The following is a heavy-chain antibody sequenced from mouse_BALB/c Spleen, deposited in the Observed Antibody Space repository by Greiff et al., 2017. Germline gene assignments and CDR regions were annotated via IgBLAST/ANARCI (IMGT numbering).Heavy chain of an antibody. Sequence: VQLKESGAELVRPGALVKLSCKASGFNIKDYYMHWVKQRPEQGLEWIGWIDPENGNTIYDPKFQGKASITADTSSNTAYLQLSSLTSEDTAVYYCARGNYGSSESYWGQGTTLTVSS. CDR1: GFNIKDYY. CDR2: IDPENGNT. D-gene: IGHD1-1*01. J-gene: IGHJ2*01. CDR3: ARGNYGSSESY. V-gene: IGHV14-1*02.